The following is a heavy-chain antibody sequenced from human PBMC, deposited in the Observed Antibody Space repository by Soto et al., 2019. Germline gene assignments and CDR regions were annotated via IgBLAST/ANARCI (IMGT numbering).Heavy chain of an antibody. J-gene: IGHJ6*02. V-gene: IGHV4-34*01. CDR3: ARVGYSYGYLSYYGMDV. Sequence: QVQLQQWGAGLLKPSETLSLTCAVYGGSFSGYYWSWIRQPPGKGLEWSGEINHSGSTNYNPSLKSRVTISVDTSKNQFSLKLSSVTAADTAVYYCARVGYSYGYLSYYGMDVWGQGTTVTVSS. CDR1: GGSFSGYY. D-gene: IGHD5-18*01. CDR2: INHSGST.